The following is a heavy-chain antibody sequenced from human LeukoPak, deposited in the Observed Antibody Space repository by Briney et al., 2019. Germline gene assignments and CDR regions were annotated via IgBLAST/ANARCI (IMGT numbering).Heavy chain of an antibody. J-gene: IGHJ5*02. Sequence: SETLSLTCTVSGGSISSYYWSWIRQPPGKGLEWIGYIYYSGSTNYNPSLKSRVTISVDTSKNQFSLKLSSVTAADTAVYYCARAAAGRTHWWFDPWGQGTLVTVSS. CDR3: ARAAAGRTHWWFDP. V-gene: IGHV4-59*01. D-gene: IGHD6-13*01. CDR1: GGSISSYY. CDR2: IYYSGST.